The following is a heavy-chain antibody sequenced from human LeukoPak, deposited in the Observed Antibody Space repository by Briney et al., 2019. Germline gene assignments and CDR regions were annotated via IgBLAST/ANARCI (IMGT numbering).Heavy chain of an antibody. Sequence: GGSLRLSCAASGFTFSSYSMNWVRQAPGKGLEWVSSISSSSSYIYYADSVKGRFTTSRDNAKNSLYLQMNSLRAEDTAVYYCARDKSIKEYYYDSSGYYDYWGQGTLVTVSS. D-gene: IGHD3-22*01. J-gene: IGHJ4*02. V-gene: IGHV3-21*01. CDR1: GFTFSSYS. CDR3: ARDKSIKEYYYDSSGYYDY. CDR2: ISSSSSYI.